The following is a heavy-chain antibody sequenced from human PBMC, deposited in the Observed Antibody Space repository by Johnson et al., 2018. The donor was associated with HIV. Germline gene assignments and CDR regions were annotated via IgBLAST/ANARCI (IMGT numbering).Heavy chain of an antibody. CDR2: ISYDGSNK. CDR1: GFTFSSYG. Sequence: VQLVESGGGVVQPGRSLRLSCAASGFTFSSYGMHWVRQAPGKGLEWVAVISYDGSNKYYADSVRGRFTISRDNSKNTLYLQMNSLRAEDTAVYYCARDFYAGVVVVPRGAFDIWGQGTMVTVSS. J-gene: IGHJ3*02. V-gene: IGHV3-30*03. CDR3: ARDFYAGVVVVPRGAFDI. D-gene: IGHD3-22*01.